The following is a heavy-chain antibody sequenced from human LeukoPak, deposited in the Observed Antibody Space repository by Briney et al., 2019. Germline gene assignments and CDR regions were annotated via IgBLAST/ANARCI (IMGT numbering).Heavy chain of an antibody. J-gene: IGHJ6*02. V-gene: IGHV4-59*01. Sequence: SETLSLTCTVSSGSISSYYWSWIRQPLGKGLEWIGNISYSGSTNYNPSLRTRVTISVDTSKNQFSLKLNSVTAADTAVYYCARDGMTAAGIREPYGLDVWGQGTTVTVSS. CDR1: SGSISSYY. D-gene: IGHD6-13*01. CDR3: ARDGMTAAGIREPYGLDV. CDR2: ISYSGST.